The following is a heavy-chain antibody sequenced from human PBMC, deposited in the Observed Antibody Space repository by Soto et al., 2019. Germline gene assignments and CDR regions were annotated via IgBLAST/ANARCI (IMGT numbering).Heavy chain of an antibody. J-gene: IGHJ3*02. CDR1: GGSISSYY. V-gene: IGHV4-59*01. Sequence: SETLSLTCTVSGGSISSYYWSWIRQPPGRGLEWIGYIYYSGSTNYNPSLKSRVTISVDTSKNQFSLKLSSVTAADTAVHYCARDRRYSYGPDAFDIWGQGTMVTVS. CDR2: IYYSGST. D-gene: IGHD5-18*01. CDR3: ARDRRYSYGPDAFDI.